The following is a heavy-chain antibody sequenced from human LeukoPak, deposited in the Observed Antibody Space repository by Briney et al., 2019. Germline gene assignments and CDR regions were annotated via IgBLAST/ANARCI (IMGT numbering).Heavy chain of an antibody. J-gene: IGHJ4*02. CDR2: IYSAGST. V-gene: IGHV3-53*01. CDR3: ARGLAHYYDSNAYFLDY. Sequence: GGSLRLSCTVSGFTVSSNSMSWVRQAPGKGLEWVSFIYSAGSTHYSDSVKGRFTISIDNSKNTLYLQMNSLRAEDTAVYYCARGLAHYYDSNAYFLDYWGQGTLVTVSS. CDR1: GFTVSSNS. D-gene: IGHD3-22*01.